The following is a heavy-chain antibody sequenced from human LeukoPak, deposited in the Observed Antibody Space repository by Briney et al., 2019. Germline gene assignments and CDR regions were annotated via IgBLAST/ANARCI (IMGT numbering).Heavy chain of an antibody. Sequence: PSETLSLTCTVSGGSISSYYWSWIRQPPGKGLEWIGYIYYSGSTNYNPSLKSRVTISVDTSKNQFSLKLSSVPAADTAVYYCARDTYYYDSSGYSPFYYYYGMDVWGQGTTVTVSS. V-gene: IGHV4-59*01. CDR3: ARDTYYYDSSGYSPFYYYYGMDV. J-gene: IGHJ6*02. D-gene: IGHD3-22*01. CDR1: GGSISSYY. CDR2: IYYSGST.